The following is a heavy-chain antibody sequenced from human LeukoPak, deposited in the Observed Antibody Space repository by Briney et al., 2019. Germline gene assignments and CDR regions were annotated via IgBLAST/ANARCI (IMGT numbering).Heavy chain of an antibody. D-gene: IGHD5-18*01. J-gene: IGHJ4*02. V-gene: IGHV3-30*04. CDR1: GFTYSSYA. Sequence: GGSLRLSCAASGFTYSSYAMHWVRQAPGKGLEWVAVISYDGSNKYYADSVKGRFTISRDNSKNTLYLQMNSLRAEDTAVYYCAKDQGYSYGYGDYWGQGTLVTVSS. CDR3: AKDQGYSYGYGDY. CDR2: ISYDGSNK.